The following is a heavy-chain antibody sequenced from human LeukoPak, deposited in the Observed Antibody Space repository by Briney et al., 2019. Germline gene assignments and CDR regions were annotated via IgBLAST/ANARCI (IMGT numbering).Heavy chain of an antibody. CDR3: ARATYYYDSSGYYPSRAFDI. J-gene: IGHJ3*02. Sequence: PSETLSLTCTVFGGSISSGGYYWSWLRQHPGKGLEWIGYIYYSGSTYYNPSLKSRVTISVDTSKNQFSLKLSSVTAADTAVYYCARATYYYDSSGYYPSRAFDIWGQGTMVTVSS. D-gene: IGHD3-22*01. CDR1: GGSISSGGYY. V-gene: IGHV4-31*03. CDR2: IYYSGST.